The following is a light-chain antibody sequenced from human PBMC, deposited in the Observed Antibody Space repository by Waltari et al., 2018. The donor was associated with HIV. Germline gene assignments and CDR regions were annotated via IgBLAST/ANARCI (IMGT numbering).Light chain of an antibody. CDR3: AAWDDRLDGPWV. V-gene: IGLV1-44*01. Sequence: QSVLTQPPSASGAPGQTVTISCSGSNSNIGIYTVNWYQQFPGTAPKLLIYDNNQRPSGVPDRCSGSNSGTSASLAIRGVQSEDEADYYCAAWDDRLDGPWVFGGGTKLTVL. J-gene: IGLJ3*02. CDR1: NSNIGIYT. CDR2: DNN.